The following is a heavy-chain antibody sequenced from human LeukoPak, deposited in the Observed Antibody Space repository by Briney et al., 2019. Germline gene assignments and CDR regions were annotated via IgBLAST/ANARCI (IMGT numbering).Heavy chain of an antibody. CDR2: ISGSGGST. J-gene: IGHJ4*02. V-gene: IGHV3-23*01. CDR1: GFTFSSYG. CDR3: ARESGGRDGSGWQYATDY. Sequence: PGGSLRLSCAASGFTFSSYGMSWVRQAPGKGLEWVSAISGSGGSTYYADSVKGRFTISRNNAKNSLYLQMNSLRAEDTAVYYCARESGGRDGSGWQYATDYWGQGTLVTVSS. D-gene: IGHD6-19*01.